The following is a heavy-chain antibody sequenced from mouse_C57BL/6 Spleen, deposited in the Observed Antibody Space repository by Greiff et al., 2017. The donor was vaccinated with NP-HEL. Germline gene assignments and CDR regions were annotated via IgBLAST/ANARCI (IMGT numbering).Heavy chain of an antibody. CDR3: ARVDYYGSSYLDY. Sequence: DVMLVESGGGLVKPGGSLKLSCAASGFTFSSYAMSWVRQTPEKRLEWVATISDGGSYTYYPDNVKGRFTISRDNAKNNLYLQMSHLKSEDTAMYYCARVDYYGSSYLDYWGQGTTLTVSS. D-gene: IGHD1-1*01. V-gene: IGHV5-4*03. CDR1: GFTFSSYA. CDR2: ISDGGSYT. J-gene: IGHJ2*01.